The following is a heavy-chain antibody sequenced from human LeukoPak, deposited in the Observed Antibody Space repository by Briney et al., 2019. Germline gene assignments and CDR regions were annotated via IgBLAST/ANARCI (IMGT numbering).Heavy chain of an antibody. CDR2: IYYSGST. D-gene: IGHD3-22*01. V-gene: IGHV4-39*07. CDR1: DGSISSNGYY. J-gene: IGHJ5*02. CDR3: ARNYDSSGPYNWFDP. Sequence: PSETLSLTCTVSDGSISSNGYYWGWIRQPPGKGLELIGSIYYSGSTFYNPSLKSRVTLSVDTSKNQFSLKLSSVTAADTAVYYCARNYDSSGPYNWFDPWGQGTLVTVSS.